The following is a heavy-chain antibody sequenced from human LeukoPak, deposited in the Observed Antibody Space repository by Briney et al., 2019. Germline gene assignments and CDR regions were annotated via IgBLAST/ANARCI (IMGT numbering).Heavy chain of an antibody. CDR2: IYYSGST. D-gene: IGHD3-3*01. CDR1: GGSISSEDFH. J-gene: IGHJ3*02. V-gene: IGHV4-39*07. CDR3: ARDRAWSGYTVRDAFDI. Sequence: SETLSLTCTVSGGSISSEDFHWTWIRQPPGKSLEWIGTIYYSGSTYYNPSLKSRVTISLDTSKNQFSLKLSSVTAADTAVYYCARDRAWSGYTVRDAFDIWGQGTMVTVSS.